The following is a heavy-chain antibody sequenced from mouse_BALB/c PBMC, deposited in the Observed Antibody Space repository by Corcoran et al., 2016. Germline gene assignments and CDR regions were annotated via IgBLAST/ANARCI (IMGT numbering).Heavy chain of an antibody. Sequence: QIQFVQSGPELTKPGETVKISCKASGYTFTNYGLNWVKQAPGKGLKWMGWINTYTGEPTYADDFKGRFAFSLETSASTAYLQINNLKNEDMATYFCAREPYAMDYWGQGTSVTVSS. J-gene: IGHJ4*01. CDR1: GYTFTNYG. V-gene: IGHV9-1*02. CDR2: INTYTGEP. CDR3: AREPYAMDY.